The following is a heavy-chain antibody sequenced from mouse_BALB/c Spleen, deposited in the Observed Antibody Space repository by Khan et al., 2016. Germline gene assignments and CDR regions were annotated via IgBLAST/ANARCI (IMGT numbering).Heavy chain of an antibody. CDR1: GFTFTNSG. V-gene: IGHV9-1*02. J-gene: IGHJ1*01. Sequence: QIQLVQSGPELKKPGETVKISCKASGFTFTNSGMNWVKQAPGKGLKWVGWINTYTGEPTYADDFKGRFAFSLETSASTAYLQINNRNNEDMTTYFCARGAMVTTGWYFDVWGAGTTVTVSS. D-gene: IGHD2-2*01. CDR2: INTYTGEP. CDR3: ARGAMVTTGWYFDV.